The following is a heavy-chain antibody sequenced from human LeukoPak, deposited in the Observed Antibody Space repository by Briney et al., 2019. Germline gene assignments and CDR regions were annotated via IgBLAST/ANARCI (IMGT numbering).Heavy chain of an antibody. Sequence: GGSLRLSCAASGFTFSDYYMSWIRQAPGKGLEWVSAISGSGGSTYYADSVKGRFTISRDNSKNTLYLQMNSLRAEDTAVYYCAVRGYSYGRDYYYYGMDVWGQGTTVTVSS. V-gene: IGHV3-23*01. CDR2: ISGSGGST. D-gene: IGHD5-18*01. CDR3: AVRGYSYGRDYYYYGMDV. J-gene: IGHJ6*02. CDR1: GFTFSDYY.